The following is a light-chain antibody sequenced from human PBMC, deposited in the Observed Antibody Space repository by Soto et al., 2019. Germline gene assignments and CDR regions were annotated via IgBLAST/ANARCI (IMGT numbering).Light chain of an antibody. CDR1: KSVSSSY. J-gene: IGKJ1*01. CDR3: QQYGSSPRT. Sequence: EIALTQSPGTPSLSPGKSATLSCRASKSVSSSYLAGYQQKPGQAPRLLIYGASSRASGIPDRFSGSGSGTDFTLTISRLEPEDLAVYYCQQYGSSPRTFGQGTKVDIK. CDR2: GAS. V-gene: IGKV3-20*01.